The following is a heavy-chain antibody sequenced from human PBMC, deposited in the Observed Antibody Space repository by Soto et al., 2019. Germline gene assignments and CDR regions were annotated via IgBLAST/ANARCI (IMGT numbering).Heavy chain of an antibody. V-gene: IGHV1-24*01. Sequence: ALVKVSCKVSGYTLTELSMHWVRQAPGKGLEWMGGFDPEDGETIYAQKFQGRVTMTEDTSTDTAYMELSSPRSEDTAVYYCATDLSYYDSSGYRDWGQGTLVTVSS. CDR3: ATDLSYYDSSGYRD. CDR1: GYTLTELS. J-gene: IGHJ4*02. D-gene: IGHD3-22*01. CDR2: FDPEDGET.